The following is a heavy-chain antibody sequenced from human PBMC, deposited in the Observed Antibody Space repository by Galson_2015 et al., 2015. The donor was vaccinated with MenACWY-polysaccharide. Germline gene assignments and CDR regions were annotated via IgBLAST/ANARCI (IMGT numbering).Heavy chain of an antibody. CDR2: INRDGSNT. J-gene: IGHJ4*02. Sequence: SLRLSCAASGFTFNTHWMHWVRQAPGKGLMWVSRINRDGSNTDYADSVKGRFTISGDNAKNTLFLQMNSLRAEDTAVYYCARGITSSNWGQGTLVTVSS. D-gene: IGHD6-6*01. V-gene: IGHV3-74*01. CDR1: GFTFNTHW. CDR3: ARGITSSN.